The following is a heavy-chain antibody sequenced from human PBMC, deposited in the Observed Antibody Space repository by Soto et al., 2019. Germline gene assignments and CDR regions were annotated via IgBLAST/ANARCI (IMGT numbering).Heavy chain of an antibody. D-gene: IGHD5-18*01. Sequence: QVQLVQSGAEVKKPGSSVKVSCKTSRGTFTTSPITWIRQAPGQGLVWMGEVIPTSGTATYAQTFQGRVAFTADKSTNTASMELSSLRSEDTAIYFCTRDSSLGYLFWGQGSLVTVSS. CDR1: RGTFTTSP. CDR3: TRDSSLGYLF. J-gene: IGHJ4*02. V-gene: IGHV1-69*06. CDR2: VIPTSGTA.